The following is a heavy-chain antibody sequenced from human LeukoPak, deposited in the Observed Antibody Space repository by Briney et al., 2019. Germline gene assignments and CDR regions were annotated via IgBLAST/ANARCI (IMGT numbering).Heavy chain of an antibody. Sequence: ASVKVSCKASGYTFTDYYLHWVRQAPGRGLEWMGWINANSGDTKYAQRFQGRVTMTRDTPITTAYMELSRLTSDDTALYFCAREGVAALLRSVDVWGQGTTVTVSS. J-gene: IGHJ6*02. D-gene: IGHD6-13*01. CDR2: INANSGDT. V-gene: IGHV1-2*02. CDR3: AREGVAALLRSVDV. CDR1: GYTFTDYY.